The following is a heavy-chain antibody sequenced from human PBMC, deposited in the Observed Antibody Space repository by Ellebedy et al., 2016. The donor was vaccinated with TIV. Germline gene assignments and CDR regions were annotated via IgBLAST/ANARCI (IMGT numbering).Heavy chain of an antibody. CDR2: IYYSGST. CDR3: ASPSPWDGMDV. D-gene: IGHD6-6*01. V-gene: IGHV4-30-4*01. CDR1: GGSISSGDYY. Sequence: SETLSLTXTVSGGSISSGDYYWSWIRQPPGKGLEWIGYIYYSGSTYYNPSLKSRVTISVDTSKNQFSLKLSSVTAADTAVYYCASPSPWDGMDVWGQGTTVTVSS. J-gene: IGHJ6*02.